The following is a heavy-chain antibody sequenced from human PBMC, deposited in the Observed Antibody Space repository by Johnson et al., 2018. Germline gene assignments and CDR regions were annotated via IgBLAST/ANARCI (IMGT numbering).Heavy chain of an antibody. Sequence: VQLVQSGGGLVKPGGSLRLSCAASGFTFSRYSLNWVRQAPGKGLEWVSSISSSSNYIYYADSVKGRFTIYRDNAKNSLYRQMNRLRSEVTAVYYGATDGGRWGWGQGTLVTVSS. D-gene: IGHD2-15*01. CDR1: GFTFSRYS. J-gene: IGHJ4*02. CDR2: ISSSSNYI. CDR3: ATDGGRWG. V-gene: IGHV3-21*04.